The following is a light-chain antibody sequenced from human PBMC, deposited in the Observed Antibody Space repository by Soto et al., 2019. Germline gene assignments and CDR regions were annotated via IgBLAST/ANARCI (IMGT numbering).Light chain of an antibody. CDR3: QQNYGTPPT. J-gene: IGKJ4*01. CDR2: LAS. V-gene: IGKV1-39*01. Sequence: DIQMTQSPSSLSASVGDRVTITCQASQNINNYLNWYQQKPGKAPKLLIRLASTLQSGVPPRFAGSGSGTDFTLTITNLQPDDFATYYCQQNYGTPPTFGGGTKVEIK. CDR1: QNINNY.